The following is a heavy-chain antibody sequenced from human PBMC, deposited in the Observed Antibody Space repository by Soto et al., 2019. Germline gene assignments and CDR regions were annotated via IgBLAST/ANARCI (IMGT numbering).Heavy chain of an antibody. D-gene: IGHD4-17*01. CDR2: IYTSGRT. CDR1: GGSISRYY. J-gene: IGHJ5*02. V-gene: IGHV4-4*07. Sequence: SETLSLTGTVSGGSISRYYWSWIRQPGGKGLDWIGRIYTSGRTNYNPSLKSRVTMSVDTSKKQISLKLSSVTAADTAVYYCARVIDYGDSFNWFDPWGQGALVTVSS. CDR3: ARVIDYGDSFNWFDP.